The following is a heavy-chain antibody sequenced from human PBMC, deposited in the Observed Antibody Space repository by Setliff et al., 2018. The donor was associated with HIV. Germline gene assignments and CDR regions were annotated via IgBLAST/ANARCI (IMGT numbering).Heavy chain of an antibody. CDR3: VSRPGGITRARFDH. D-gene: IGHD3-16*01. CDR1: GGAFSRFY. J-gene: IGHJ4*02. CDR2: INHSGIT. V-gene: IGHV4-34*01. Sequence: KPSETLSLTCAAYGGAFSRFYWSWLRQAPEKGLEWIGDINHSGITNYNPSLKSRLSISVDTSKNQFSLNLTSVTAADAAMYFCVSRPGGITRARFDHWGQGTLVTAPQ.